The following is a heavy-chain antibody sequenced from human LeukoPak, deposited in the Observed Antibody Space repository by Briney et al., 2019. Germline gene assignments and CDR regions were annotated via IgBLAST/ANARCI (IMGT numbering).Heavy chain of an antibody. D-gene: IGHD1-26*01. CDR3: ARHPTKWELRLSLDY. V-gene: IGHV4-34*01. CDR2: INHSGST. CDR1: GGSFSAYY. Sequence: SETLSLTCAVYGGSFSAYYWSWIRQPPGKGLEWIGEINHSGSTNYNPSLKSRVVISVDTSKNQFSLNMNSVTAADTAVYYCARHPTKWELRLSLDYWGQGTLVTVSS. J-gene: IGHJ4*02.